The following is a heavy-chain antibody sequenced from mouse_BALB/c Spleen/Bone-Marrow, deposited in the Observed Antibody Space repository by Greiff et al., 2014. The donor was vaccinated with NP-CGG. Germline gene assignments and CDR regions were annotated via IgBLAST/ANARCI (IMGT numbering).Heavy chain of an antibody. D-gene: IGHD1-1*01. Sequence: LHVKQSGAELVKPGASVKLSCTASGFNIKDTYMHWVKQRPEQGLEWIGRIDPANGNTKYDPKFQGKATITADTSSNTAYLQLSSLTSEDTAVYYCARYYYGSSYFDYWGQGTTPTVSS. J-gene: IGHJ2*01. CDR3: ARYYYGSSYFDY. CDR1: GFNIKDTY. V-gene: IGHV14-3*02. CDR2: IDPANGNT.